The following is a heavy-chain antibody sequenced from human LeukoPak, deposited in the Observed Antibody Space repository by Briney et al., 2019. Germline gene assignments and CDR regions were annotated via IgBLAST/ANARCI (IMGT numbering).Heavy chain of an antibody. D-gene: IGHD2-15*01. J-gene: IGHJ6*02. V-gene: IGHV4-30-4*01. CDR3: ARDRVYCSGGSCLRGGYYYGMDV. CDR1: GGSISSGDYY. Sequence: PSETLSLTCTVSGGSISSGDYYWSWIRQPPGKGLEWIGYIYYSGSTYYNPSLKSRVTISVDTSKNQFSLKLSSVTAADTAVYYCARDRVYCSGGSCLRGGYYYGMDVWGQGTTVTVSS. CDR2: IYYSGST.